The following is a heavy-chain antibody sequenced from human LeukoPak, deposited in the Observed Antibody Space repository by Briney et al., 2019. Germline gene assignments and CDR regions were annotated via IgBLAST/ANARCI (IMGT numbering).Heavy chain of an antibody. J-gene: IGHJ4*02. Sequence: PSETLSLTCNVSGGSTSNYFCTWLRQSAGKGLEWIGRIHTSGSTNYNPSLKSRVSMSVDTSKNQFSLKLSSVTAADTAVYYCARDPEGHGYYFDYWGQGALVTVSS. CDR1: GGSTSNYF. D-gene: IGHD3-3*01. CDR3: ARDPEGHGYYFDY. CDR2: IHTSGST. V-gene: IGHV4-4*07.